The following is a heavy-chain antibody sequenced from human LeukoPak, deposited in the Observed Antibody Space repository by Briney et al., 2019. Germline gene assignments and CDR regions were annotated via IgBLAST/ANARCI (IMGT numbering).Heavy chain of an antibody. CDR2: IRGRGDKT. J-gene: IGHJ4*02. V-gene: IGHV3-23*01. CDR1: GFTFSSYA. Sequence: GGSLRLSCAASGFTFSSYAMSWVRQAPGKGLEWVAAIRGRGDKTYHADSVKGRFTISRDNSKNTLFLQMNSLRAEDTAVYYCARDWVTDTAAIDYWGRGTLVSVSS. D-gene: IGHD2-2*01. CDR3: ARDWVTDTAAIDY.